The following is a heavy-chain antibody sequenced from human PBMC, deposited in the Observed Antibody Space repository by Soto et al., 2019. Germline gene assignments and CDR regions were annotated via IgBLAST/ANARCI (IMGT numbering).Heavy chain of an antibody. CDR2: IYYSGST. D-gene: IGHD3-22*01. CDR3: ARDLKGSYYYDSSGYYPDAFDI. J-gene: IGHJ3*02. Sequence: ASETLSLTCTVSGGSISSGGYYWSWIRQHPGKGLEWIGYIYYSGSTYYNPSLKSRVTISVDTSKNQFSLKLSSVTAADTAVYYCARDLKGSYYYDSSGYYPDAFDIWGQGTMVTISS. CDR1: GGSISSGGYY. V-gene: IGHV4-31*03.